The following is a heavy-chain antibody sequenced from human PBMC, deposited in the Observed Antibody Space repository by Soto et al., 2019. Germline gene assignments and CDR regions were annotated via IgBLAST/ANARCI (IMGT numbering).Heavy chain of an antibody. CDR1: VFPFGDFG. V-gene: IGHV3-30*18. CDR2: ISHDGSDK. Sequence: PGVSLRLSCTASVFPFGDFGMHWLRQAPGKGLEWVAVISHDGSDKFYADSVKARFSVSRDNSKNTLYLHMSGLRAEDTAIFYCAKELRPRNAVQDEFERWGPGTMVTV. CDR3: AKELRPRNAVQDEFER. D-gene: IGHD2-15*01. J-gene: IGHJ3*01.